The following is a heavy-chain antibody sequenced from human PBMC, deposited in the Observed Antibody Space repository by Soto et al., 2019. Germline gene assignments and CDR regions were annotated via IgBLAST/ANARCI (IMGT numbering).Heavy chain of an antibody. CDR1: GGSISSYY. Sequence: LSLTCTVSGGSISSYYWSWIRQPPGKGLEWIGYIYYSGSTNYNPSLKSRYTISVDTSKNPFSLKLSSVTAADTAVYYCAREGYDSSLGGTVDNWFDPWGQGTLVTVSS. J-gene: IGHJ5*02. CDR2: IYYSGST. CDR3: AREGYDSSLGGTVDNWFDP. V-gene: IGHV4-59*01. D-gene: IGHD5-12*01.